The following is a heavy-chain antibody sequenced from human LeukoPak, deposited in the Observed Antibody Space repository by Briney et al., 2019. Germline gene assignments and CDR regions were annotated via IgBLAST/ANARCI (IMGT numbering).Heavy chain of an antibody. D-gene: IGHD3-22*01. V-gene: IGHV3-11*04. CDR3: ARTQPTYDSKGQIFEY. CDR2: ISSSGSTI. J-gene: IGHJ4*02. Sequence: GSLRLSCSASGFTFSDYYMNWVRQAPGKGLEGVSYISSSGSTIYYADSVKGRFTISRDNSKNSLYLQMNSLRAEDTAVYYCARTQPTYDSKGQIFEYWGQGTLVTVSS. CDR1: GFTFSDYY.